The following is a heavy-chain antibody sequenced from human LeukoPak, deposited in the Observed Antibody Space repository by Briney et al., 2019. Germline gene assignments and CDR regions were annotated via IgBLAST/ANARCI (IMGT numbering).Heavy chain of an antibody. V-gene: IGHV1-2*02. J-gene: IGHJ4*02. Sequence: ASVKVSCTASGYTFTGYHINWVRQAPGQGLGWRGWINPNSGGTSFAPTVPGRVTVTRDTAISTAYMELPRLTSDDKAAYLCAVNPYSISIDYWGQGTRVTVSS. CDR2: INPNSGGT. D-gene: IGHD6-13*01. CDR3: AVNPYSISIDY. CDR1: GYTFTGYH.